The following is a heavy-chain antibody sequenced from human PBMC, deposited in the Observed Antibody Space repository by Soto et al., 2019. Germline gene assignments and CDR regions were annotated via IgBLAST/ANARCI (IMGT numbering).Heavy chain of an antibody. V-gene: IGHV1-8*01. D-gene: IGHD3-3*01. Sequence: ASVKVSCKASGYTFTSYDINWVRQATGQGPEWMGWMNPNSGNTGYAQKFQGRVTMTRNTSISTAYMELSSLRSEDTAVYYCARGRSIRGFWSGYSYYYGMDVWGQGTTVTVSS. J-gene: IGHJ6*02. CDR3: ARGRSIRGFWSGYSYYYGMDV. CDR2: MNPNSGNT. CDR1: GYTFTSYD.